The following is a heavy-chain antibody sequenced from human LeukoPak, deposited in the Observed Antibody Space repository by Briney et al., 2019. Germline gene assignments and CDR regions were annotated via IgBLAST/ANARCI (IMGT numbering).Heavy chain of an antibody. CDR3: ARSRYFDY. CDR1: GFTVSSNY. V-gene: IGHV3-7*01. Sequence: PGGSLRLSCAASGFTVSSNYMSWVRQAPGKGLEWVANIKQDGSEKYYVDSVKGRFTISRDNAKNSLYLQMNSLRAEDTAVYYCARSRYFDYWGQGTLVTVSS. CDR2: IKQDGSEK. D-gene: IGHD1-14*01. J-gene: IGHJ4*02.